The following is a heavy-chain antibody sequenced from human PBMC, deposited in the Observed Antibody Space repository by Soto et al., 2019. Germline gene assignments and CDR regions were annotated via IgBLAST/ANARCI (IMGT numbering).Heavy chain of an antibody. CDR3: ASWDGSSTTTYCGALDY. D-gene: IGHD1-1*01. Sequence: GGSLRLSCAAYGLTFSSQELTWVRQAPGKGLEWVSGITRSGGSTYYADPVKGRFTIYRDNSQNTVYLQMNTLRAEDTDKYFCASWDGSSTTTYCGALDYWGQEITVTVSS. V-gene: IGHV3-23*01. CDR1: GLTFSSQE. J-gene: IGHJ4*02. CDR2: ITRSGGST.